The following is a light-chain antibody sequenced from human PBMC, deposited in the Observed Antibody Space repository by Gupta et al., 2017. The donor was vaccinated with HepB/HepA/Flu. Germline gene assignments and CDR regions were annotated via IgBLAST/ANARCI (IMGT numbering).Light chain of an antibody. V-gene: IGKV3-15*01. J-gene: IGKJ4*02. CDR1: ESIGTH. CDR3: QQDKRSWT. CDR2: DAF. Sequence: EIVVTPSPAHLSVSPRTRVTLSCRASESIGTHLAWYQQKPGQSPMLLVYDAFTPAGGFPARCSGSGAETESTLTISRLQAEYAAYYYYQQDKRSWTFGGGTKVEIK.